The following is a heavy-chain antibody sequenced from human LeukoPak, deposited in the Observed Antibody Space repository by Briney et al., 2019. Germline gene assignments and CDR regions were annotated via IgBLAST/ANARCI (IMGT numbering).Heavy chain of an antibody. CDR2: IYYSGST. CDR1: GGSINNYY. Sequence: SETLSLTCTVSGGSINNYYWSWIRQPPGKGLEWIGYIYYSGSTNYSPSLKSRVTISVDTSKNQFSLNLSSVTAADTAVYYCARQFGSGLWYFDLWGRGTLVTVSS. J-gene: IGHJ2*01. CDR3: ARQFGSGLWYFDL. D-gene: IGHD3-10*01. V-gene: IGHV4-59*08.